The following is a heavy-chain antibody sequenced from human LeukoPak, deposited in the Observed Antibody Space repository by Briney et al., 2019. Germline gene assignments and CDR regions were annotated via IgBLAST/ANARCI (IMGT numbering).Heavy chain of an antibody. CDR2: IYPGDSDT. CDR1: GYSFTSYW. CDR3: ARRGIGYYDSSGYYVAFDI. Sequence: GESLKISCKGSGYSFTSYWIGWVRQMPGKGLEWMGIIYPGDSDTRYSPSFQGQVTISADKSISTAYLQWSSLKASDTAMYYCARRGIGYYDSSGYYVAFDIWGQGTMVTVSS. V-gene: IGHV5-51*01. J-gene: IGHJ3*02. D-gene: IGHD3-22*01.